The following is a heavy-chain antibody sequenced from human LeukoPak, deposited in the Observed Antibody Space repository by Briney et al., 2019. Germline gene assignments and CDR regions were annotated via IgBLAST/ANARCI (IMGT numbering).Heavy chain of an antibody. D-gene: IGHD3-9*01. CDR1: GGTFSSYA. CDR3: ANLAYDILTGYQEYFQH. V-gene: IGHV1-69*01. CDR2: IIPIFGTA. J-gene: IGHJ1*01. Sequence: SVKVSCKASGGTFSSYAISWVRQAPGQGLEWMGGIIPIFGTANYAQKFQGRVTITADESTSTAYMELSSLRSEDTAVYYCANLAYDILTGYQEYFQHWARAPWSPSPQ.